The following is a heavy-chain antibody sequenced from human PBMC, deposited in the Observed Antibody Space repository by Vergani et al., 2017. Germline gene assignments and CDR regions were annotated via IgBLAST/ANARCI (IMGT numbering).Heavy chain of an antibody. CDR2: INPADSDT. V-gene: IGHV5-51*01. D-gene: IGHD1-1*01. J-gene: IGHJ4*02. Sequence: EVELVQSGPEMRKPGASLKISCKGSEYSFGNYWIGWVRQRPGKGLEWMGIINPADSDTRYSPPFQGQLTISADKSISTAFLQWDRLKPSDTALYYCARHTTYTDSWGQGTLVTVSS. CDR3: ARHTTYTDS. CDR1: EYSFGNYW.